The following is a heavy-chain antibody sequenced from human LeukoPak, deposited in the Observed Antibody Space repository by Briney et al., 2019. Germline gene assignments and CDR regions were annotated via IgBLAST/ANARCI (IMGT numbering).Heavy chain of an antibody. V-gene: IGHV3-30*02. CDR3: AKARVSGYDWTAFDY. Sequence: PGGSLRLSCAASGFTFSSYGMHWVRQAPGKGLEWVAFIRYDGSNKYYADSVKSRFTISRDNSKNTLYLQMNSLRAEDTAVYYCAKARVSGYDWTAFDYWGQGTLVTVSS. CDR2: IRYDGSNK. CDR1: GFTFSSYG. J-gene: IGHJ4*02. D-gene: IGHD5-12*01.